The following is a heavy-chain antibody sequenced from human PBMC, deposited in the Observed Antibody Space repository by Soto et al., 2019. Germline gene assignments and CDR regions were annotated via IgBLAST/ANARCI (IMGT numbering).Heavy chain of an antibody. Sequence: GASVKVSCKASGYTFTDYFIHWVRQDPGQGPELMGWINPKSGGTNYEQVFQGRVTITRDTSASTAYMELSSLRSEDTTVYYCARDLPGLSPPNFDYWGQGTLVTVSS. CDR2: INPKSGGT. CDR3: ARDLPGLSPPNFDY. J-gene: IGHJ4*02. CDR1: GYTFTDYF. V-gene: IGHV1-2*02.